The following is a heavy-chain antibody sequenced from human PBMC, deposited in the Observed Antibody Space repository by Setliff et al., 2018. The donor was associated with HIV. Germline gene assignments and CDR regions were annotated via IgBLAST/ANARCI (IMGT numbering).Heavy chain of an antibody. D-gene: IGHD3-3*01. V-gene: IGHV4-59*01. CDR2: IYYSGST. CDR3: ARGVAWSGSGDYYYMDV. Sequence: SETLSLTCTVSGGSISSYYWSWIRQPPGKGLEWIGYIYYSGSTNYNPSLKSRVTISVDTSKNQFSLKLSSVTAADTAVYYCARGVAWSGSGDYYYMDVWGKGITVTGSS. J-gene: IGHJ6*03. CDR1: GGSISSYY.